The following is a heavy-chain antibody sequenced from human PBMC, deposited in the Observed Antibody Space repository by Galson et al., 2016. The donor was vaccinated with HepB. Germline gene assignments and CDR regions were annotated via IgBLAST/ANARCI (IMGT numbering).Heavy chain of an antibody. CDR2: ISYDGGDK. Sequence: SLRLSCAASGFTFSRYGMHWVRQAPGKGLEWVAVISYDGGDKQYADSVKGRFTVSRDNSKNTLFLQMNSLRVEDTAVYYCAKLDCGLDCPRDDWSQGTLVTVSS. CDR1: GFTFSRYG. D-gene: IGHD2-21*02. V-gene: IGHV3-30*19. CDR3: AKLDCGLDCPRDD. J-gene: IGHJ4*02.